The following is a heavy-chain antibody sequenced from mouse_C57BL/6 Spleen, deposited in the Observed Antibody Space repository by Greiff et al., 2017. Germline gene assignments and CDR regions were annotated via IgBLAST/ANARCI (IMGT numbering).Heavy chain of an antibody. D-gene: IGHD2-1*01. Sequence: EVQGVESGGGLVQPGGSMKLSCDASGFTFSNYWMNWVSQSPVKGLEWVAQIRLKSDNYATHYAEAVKGRFTISRYDSKKSVYLQMNNLRAEDTGIYYCTYGNRFAYWGQGTLLTVSA. J-gene: IGHJ3*01. CDR3: TYGNRFAY. CDR1: GFTFSNYW. V-gene: IGHV6-3*01. CDR2: IRLKSDNYAT.